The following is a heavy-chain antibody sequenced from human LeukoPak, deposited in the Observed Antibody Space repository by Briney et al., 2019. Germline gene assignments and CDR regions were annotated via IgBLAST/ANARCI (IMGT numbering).Heavy chain of an antibody. Sequence: PGGSLRLSCAASGFTFDDYAMHWVRQAPGKGLEWVSLISWDGGSTYYADSVKGRFTISRDNSKNSLYLQMNSLRAEDTALYYCAKSADTQYYYYYYMDVWGKGTTVIVSS. CDR3: AKSADTQYYYYYYMDV. CDR1: GFTFDDYA. V-gene: IGHV3-43D*04. D-gene: IGHD5-18*01. J-gene: IGHJ6*03. CDR2: ISWDGGST.